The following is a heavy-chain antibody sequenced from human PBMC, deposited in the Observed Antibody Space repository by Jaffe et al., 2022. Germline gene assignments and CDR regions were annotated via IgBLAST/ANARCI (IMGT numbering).Heavy chain of an antibody. CDR2: IYYSGST. J-gene: IGHJ2*01. CDR3: ARDNSIATPYWYFDL. V-gene: IGHV4-59*01. CDR1: GGSISSYY. Sequence: QVQLQESGPGLVKPSETLSLTCTVSGGSISSYYWSWIRQPPGKGLEWIGYIYYSGSTNYNPSLKSRVTISVDTSKNQFSLKLSSVTAADTAVYYCARDNSIATPYWYFDLWGRGTLVTVSS. D-gene: IGHD3-3*02.